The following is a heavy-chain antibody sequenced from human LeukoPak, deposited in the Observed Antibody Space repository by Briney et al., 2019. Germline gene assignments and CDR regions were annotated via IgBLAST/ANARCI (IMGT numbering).Heavy chain of an antibody. V-gene: IGHV4-59*01. CDR3: ARDVSESYHY. D-gene: IGHD1-26*01. Sequence: SETLSLTCTVSGGSISSYYWSWIRQPPGKGLEWIGYIYYSGSTNYNPSLKSRVTISVDTSKNQFSLKLSSVTAADTAVYYCARDVSESYHYWGQGTLVTVSS. CDR1: GGSISSYY. CDR2: IYYSGST. J-gene: IGHJ4*02.